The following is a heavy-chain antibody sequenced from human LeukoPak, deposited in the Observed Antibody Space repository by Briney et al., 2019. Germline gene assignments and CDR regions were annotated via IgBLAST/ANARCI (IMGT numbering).Heavy chain of an antibody. V-gene: IGHV3-21*01. CDR3: ARGGPPSAGGWYYFDY. D-gene: IGHD6-19*01. CDR2: ISSSSSYI. CDR1: GFTFSSYS. J-gene: IGHJ4*02. Sequence: GGSLRLSCAASGFTFSSYSMTWVRQAPGKGLEWVSSISSSSSYIYYADSVKGRFTISRDNAKNSLYLQMNSLRAEDTAVYYCARGGPPSAGGWYYFDYWGQGTLVTVSS.